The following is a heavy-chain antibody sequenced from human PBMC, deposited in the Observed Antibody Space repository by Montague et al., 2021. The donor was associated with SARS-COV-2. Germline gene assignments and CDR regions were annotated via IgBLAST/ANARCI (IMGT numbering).Heavy chain of an antibody. D-gene: IGHD3-22*01. CDR3: ARGRKHFNMGVVVMTGGEYYFDY. CDR1: GGSFSDYY. J-gene: IGHJ4*01. V-gene: IGHV4-34*01. CDR2: INHRGTS. Sequence: SETLSLTCAVYGGSFSDYYWSWIRQPPGKGLEWIGEINHRGTSKYNPSLKSRVSISLDTSKNQFSLYLSSVTAADTAVYYCARGRKHFNMGVVVMTGGEYYFDYWGQGTLVTVSS.